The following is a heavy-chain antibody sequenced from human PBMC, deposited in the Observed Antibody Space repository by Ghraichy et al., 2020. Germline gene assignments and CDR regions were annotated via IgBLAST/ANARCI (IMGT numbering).Heavy chain of an antibody. CDR2: ISGSGGST. J-gene: IGHJ4*02. Sequence: GGSLRLSCAASGFTFSSYAMSWVRQAPGKGLEWVSAISGSGGSTYYADSVKGRFTISRDNSKNTLYLQMNSLRAEDTAVYYCAKAPTALPSYGDHVDYWGQGTLVTVAS. CDR3: AKAPTALPSYGDHVDY. V-gene: IGHV3-23*01. CDR1: GFTFSSYA. D-gene: IGHD4-17*01.